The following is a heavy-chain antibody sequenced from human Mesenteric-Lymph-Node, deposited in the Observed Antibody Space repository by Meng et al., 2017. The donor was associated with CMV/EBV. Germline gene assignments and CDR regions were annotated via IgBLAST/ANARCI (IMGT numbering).Heavy chain of an antibody. CDR3: AKDEYTTSWYGTFDF. CDR2: IWYDGSNK. D-gene: IGHD6-13*01. J-gene: IGHJ4*02. V-gene: IGHV3-33*06. CDR1: GFTFSSYA. Sequence: GESLKISCAASGFTFSSYAMHWVRQAPGKGLEWVALIWYDGSNKYYAESVKGRFAISRDNSKNTVYLQMNNLRDEDTALYYCAKDEYTTSWYGTFDFWGQGTLVTVSS.